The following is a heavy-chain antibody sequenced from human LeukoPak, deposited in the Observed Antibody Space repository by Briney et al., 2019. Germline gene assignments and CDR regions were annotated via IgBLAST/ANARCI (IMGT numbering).Heavy chain of an antibody. J-gene: IGHJ4*02. Sequence: GGSLRLSCAASGFTFSSYAMSWVRQAPGKGLEWVAAISGSGGSTYYADSVKGRFTISRDNSKNTLYLQMNSLRAEDTAVYYCAKNEGVMVRGVIITWYFDYWGQGTLVTVSS. CDR2: ISGSGGST. CDR3: AKNEGVMVRGVIITWYFDY. V-gene: IGHV3-23*01. CDR1: GFTFSSYA. D-gene: IGHD3-10*01.